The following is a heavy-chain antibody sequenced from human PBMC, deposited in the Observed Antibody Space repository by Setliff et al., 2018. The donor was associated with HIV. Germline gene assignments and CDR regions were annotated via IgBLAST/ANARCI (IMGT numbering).Heavy chain of an antibody. CDR1: GFSFSLYA. D-gene: IGHD4-4*01. Sequence: PGGSLRLSCKATGFSFSLYAMSWVRQAPGKGLEWVSSISGSGRKTYYGDSVKGRFTISRDNSWDTVYLQMNDLRAEDTALYYCVRDLMPTVSGEISPDAFGVWGQGTMVTVSS. CDR2: ISGSGRKT. V-gene: IGHV3-23*01. J-gene: IGHJ3*01. CDR3: VRDLMPTVSGEISPDAFGV.